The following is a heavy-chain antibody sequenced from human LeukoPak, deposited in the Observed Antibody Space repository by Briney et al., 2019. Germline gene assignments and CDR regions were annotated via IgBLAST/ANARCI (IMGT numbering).Heavy chain of an antibody. V-gene: IGHV3-48*03. CDR1: GFTFSSYE. Sequence: GGSLRLSCAASGFTFSSYEMNWVRQAPGKGLEWVSYISSSGSTVYYADSVKGRFTISRDNPKNSLYLQMKSRRAEATAVFSFARVGYSSAWPRLHYYYGMDVWGQGTTVTVSS. CDR2: ISSSGSTV. CDR3: ARVGYSSAWPRLHYYYGMDV. J-gene: IGHJ6*02. D-gene: IGHD6-19*01.